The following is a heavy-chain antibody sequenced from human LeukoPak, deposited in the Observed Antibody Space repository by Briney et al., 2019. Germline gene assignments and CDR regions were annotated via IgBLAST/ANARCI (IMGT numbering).Heavy chain of an antibody. CDR3: ARETLRDYDFWSGYYPDAFVI. D-gene: IGHD3-3*01. Sequence: SETLSLTCTVSGGSISSYYWSWIRQPPGKGLEWIGYIYYSGSTNYNPSLKSRVTISVDTSKNQFSLKLSSVTAADTAVYYCARETLRDYDFWSGYYPDAFVIWGQGKMVTVSS. CDR1: GGSISSYY. J-gene: IGHJ3*02. CDR2: IYYSGST. V-gene: IGHV4-59*01.